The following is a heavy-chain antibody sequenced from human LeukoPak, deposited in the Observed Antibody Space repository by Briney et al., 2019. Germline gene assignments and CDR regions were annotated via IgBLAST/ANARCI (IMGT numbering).Heavy chain of an antibody. V-gene: IGHV3-43*02. CDR3: AKDPGRGYESGGYFDY. CDR1: GFTFDDYA. CDR2: ISGNGGST. D-gene: IGHD5-12*01. J-gene: IGHJ4*02. Sequence: GGSLRLSCAASGFTFDDYAMHWVRQAPGKGLEWVFLISGNGGSTYHADSVKGRFTISRDNSKNYLYLQMKSLRSEDTAFYHCAKDPGRGYESGGYFDYWGQGTLVTVSS.